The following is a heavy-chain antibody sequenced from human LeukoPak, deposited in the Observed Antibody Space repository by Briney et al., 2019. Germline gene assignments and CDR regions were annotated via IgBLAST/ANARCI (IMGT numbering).Heavy chain of an antibody. CDR1: GGSISSSNW. J-gene: IGHJ1*01. CDR3: ASLIERSGGSYQILEH. D-gene: IGHD1-26*01. Sequence: SETLSLTCAVSGGSISSSNWWSWVRQPPGKGLEWIGEIYHSGSTNYNPSLKSRVTISVDKSKNQFSLKLSSVTAADTAVYYCASLIERSGGSYQILEHWGQGTLVTVSS. CDR2: IYHSGST. V-gene: IGHV4-4*02.